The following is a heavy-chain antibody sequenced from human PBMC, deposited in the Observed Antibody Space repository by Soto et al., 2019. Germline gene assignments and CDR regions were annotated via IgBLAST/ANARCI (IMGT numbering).Heavy chain of an antibody. CDR2: INSDGSSI. D-gene: IGHD3-3*01. Sequence: EVQLVESGGDLVQPGGFLRLSCATSGFTFSRYWMHWVRQVPGKGLVWVSRINSDGSSISYSDSVKGRFTISRDNAKNTLYLHMNSLRVEDTAVYYCARPPVDTITSLDYWGQGTLVTVSS. CDR3: ARPPVDTITSLDY. J-gene: IGHJ4*02. CDR1: GFTFSRYW. V-gene: IGHV3-74*01.